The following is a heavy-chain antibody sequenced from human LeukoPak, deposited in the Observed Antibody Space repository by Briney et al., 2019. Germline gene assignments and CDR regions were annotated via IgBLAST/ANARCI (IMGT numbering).Heavy chain of an antibody. J-gene: IGHJ4*02. CDR2: IKDDGSHT. V-gene: IGHV3-74*01. CDR3: ARGSGIITGIDE. Sequence: GGSLRLSCAASGFTFSSHWMHWVRQAPGKGLVWVSRIKDDGSHTNYADSVKGRFTISRDNAKNTLSLQMNSLRAEDTAVYNCARGSGIITGIDEWGQGTLVTVSS. D-gene: IGHD6-25*01. CDR1: GFTFSSHW.